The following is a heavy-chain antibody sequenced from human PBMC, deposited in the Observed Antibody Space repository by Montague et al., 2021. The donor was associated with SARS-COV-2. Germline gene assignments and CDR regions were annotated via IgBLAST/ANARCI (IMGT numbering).Heavy chain of an antibody. J-gene: IGHJ4*02. CDR1: GFSLSTSGMC. V-gene: IGHV2-70*01. CDR3: ARMLNSYGYSPVDY. D-gene: IGHD5-18*01. CDR2: TDWDDDK. Sequence: PALVKPTQTLTLTCTFSGFSLSTSGMCVSWIRQPPGKALEWLALTDWDDDKYYSTSLKTRLTISKDTSKNQVVLTMTNMDPVDTATYYCARMLNSYGYSPVDYWGQGTLVTVSS.